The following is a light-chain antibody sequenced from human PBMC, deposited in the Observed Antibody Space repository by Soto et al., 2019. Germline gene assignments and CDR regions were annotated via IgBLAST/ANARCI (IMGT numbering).Light chain of an antibody. J-gene: IGLJ2*01. CDR3: LLVYSGVVV. V-gene: IGLV7-46*01. CDR2: DAT. CDR1: TGTVTTGHY. Sequence: QAVVTQEPSLTVSPGGTVTLTCGSSTGTVTTGHYPYWFQQQPGQAPRTLIYDATNKHSWTPARFSGSLLGGKAALTLSGAQPEDEADYFCLLVYSGVVVFGGGTQLTVL.